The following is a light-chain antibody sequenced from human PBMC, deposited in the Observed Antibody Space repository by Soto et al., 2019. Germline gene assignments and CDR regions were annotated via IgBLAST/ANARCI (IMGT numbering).Light chain of an antibody. Sequence: EIVLTQSPGTLSLSPGERATLSCRASQSVSSSYLAWYQQKPGQAPRLLIYGASSRATGIPDRFSGSGSGTDFTLTISRLEPEDFAVYYCQQYGSSHGKFGKGTKVDI. V-gene: IGKV3-20*01. CDR1: QSVSSSY. CDR2: GAS. J-gene: IGKJ1*01. CDR3: QQYGSSHGK.